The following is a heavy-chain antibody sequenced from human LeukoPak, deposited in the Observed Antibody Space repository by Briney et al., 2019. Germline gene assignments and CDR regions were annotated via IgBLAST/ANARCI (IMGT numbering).Heavy chain of an antibody. D-gene: IGHD2-2*01. CDR3: ARARLVVPAAMLEYYMDV. CDR2: IIPIFGTA. Sequence: SVKVSCKASGGTFSSYAISWVRRAPGQGLEWMGGIIPIFGTANYAQKFQGRVTITTDESTSTAYMELSSLRSEDTAVYYCARARLVVPAAMLEYYMDVWGKGTTVTVSS. V-gene: IGHV1-69*05. CDR1: GGTFSSYA. J-gene: IGHJ6*03.